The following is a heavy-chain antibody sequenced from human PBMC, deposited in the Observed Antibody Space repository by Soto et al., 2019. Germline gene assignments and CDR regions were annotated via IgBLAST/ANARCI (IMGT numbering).Heavy chain of an antibody. Sequence: SETLSLTCAVYGGSFSGYYWSWIRQPPGKGLEWIGEINHSGSTNYNPSLKSRVTISVDTSKNQFSLKLSSVTAADTAVYYCARGNENWNYRGAAYYYYYMDVWGKGTTVTVSS. J-gene: IGHJ6*03. D-gene: IGHD1-7*01. CDR2: INHSGST. CDR3: ARGNENWNYRGAAYYYYYMDV. V-gene: IGHV4-34*01. CDR1: GGSFSGYY.